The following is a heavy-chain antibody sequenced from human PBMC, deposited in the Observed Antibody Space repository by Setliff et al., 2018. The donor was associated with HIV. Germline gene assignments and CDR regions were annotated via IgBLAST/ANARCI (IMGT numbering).Heavy chain of an antibody. J-gene: IGHJ4*02. Sequence: SETLSLTCTVSGGSIRSTSYYWGWIRQPPGKGLEWIGSIYYSGSTYYNPSLKSRVTISVDLSKKQISLRLNFVTATDTAVYYCARHVRGGDMRRSFDFWGQGTLVTVSS. CDR3: ARHVRGGDMRRSFDF. V-gene: IGHV4-39*01. CDR1: GGSIRSTSYY. CDR2: IYYSGST. D-gene: IGHD2-21*01.